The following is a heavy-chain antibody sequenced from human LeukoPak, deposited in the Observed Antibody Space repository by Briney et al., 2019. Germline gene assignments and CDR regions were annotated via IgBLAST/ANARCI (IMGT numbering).Heavy chain of an antibody. Sequence: GGSLRLSCTASGFTFGDYAMSWFRQAPGKGLEWVGFIRSKAYGGTTEYAASVKGRFTISRDDSKSIAYLQMNSLKTEDTAVYYCTRDGGFLLYYFDYWGQGTLVTVSS. D-gene: IGHD2-15*01. CDR2: IRSKAYGGTT. V-gene: IGHV3-49*03. CDR1: GFTFGDYA. J-gene: IGHJ4*02. CDR3: TRDGGFLLYYFDY.